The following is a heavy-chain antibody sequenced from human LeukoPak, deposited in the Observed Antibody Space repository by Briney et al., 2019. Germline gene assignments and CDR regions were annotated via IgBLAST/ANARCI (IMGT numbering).Heavy chain of an antibody. CDR1: GGSISSTSY. J-gene: IGHJ5*02. Sequence: PSETLSLTCIVSGGSISSTSYWGWIRQPPGKGLEWIGSIHYSGSTDYNPSLKSRVTILVDASKNHFSLKVSSVTAADTAVYYCARLATLSTVAARGRTWFDAWGQGTLVTVSS. V-gene: IGHV4-39*07. D-gene: IGHD3-9*01. CDR3: ARLATLSTVAARGRTWFDA. CDR2: IHYSGST.